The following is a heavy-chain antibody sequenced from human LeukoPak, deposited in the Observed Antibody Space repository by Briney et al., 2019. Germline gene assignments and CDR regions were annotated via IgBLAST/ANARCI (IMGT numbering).Heavy chain of an antibody. J-gene: IGHJ4*02. CDR1: GYTFTSYG. CDR2: ISAYSGNT. CDR3: ARDVAWVVPAAIDY. D-gene: IGHD2-2*01. Sequence: GASVKVSCKASGYTFTSYGISWVRQAPGQGLEWMGWISAYSGNTNYAQKLQGRVTMTTDTSTSTAYMELRSLRSDDTAVYYCARDVAWVVPAAIDYWGQGTLVTVSS. V-gene: IGHV1-18*01.